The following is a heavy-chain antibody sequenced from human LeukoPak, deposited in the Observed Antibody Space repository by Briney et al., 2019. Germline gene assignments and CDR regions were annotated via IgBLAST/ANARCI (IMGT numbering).Heavy chain of an antibody. V-gene: IGHV3-23*01. J-gene: IGHJ6*04. Sequence: GGSLRLSCAASGFTFSGYAMGWVRQAPGKGLEWVSAISGSGGSTYYADSVKGRFTISRDNSKNTLYLQMNSLRAEDTAVYYCAKTQTLYYYGSGSYYGMDVWGKGTTVTVSS. CDR3: AKTQTLYYYGSGSYYGMDV. D-gene: IGHD3-10*01. CDR2: ISGSGGST. CDR1: GFTFSGYA.